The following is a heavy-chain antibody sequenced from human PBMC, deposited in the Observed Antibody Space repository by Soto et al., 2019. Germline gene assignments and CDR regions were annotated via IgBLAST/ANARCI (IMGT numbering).Heavy chain of an antibody. CDR1: GGTFSSYA. V-gene: IGHV1-69*13. CDR2: IIPIFGTA. CDR3: ATGYCSGGSCYGRRTHYYYYGMDV. Sequence: ASVKVSCKASGGTFSSYAISWVRQAPGQGLEWMGGIIPIFGTANYAQKFQGRVTITADESTSTAYMELSSLRSEDTAVYYCATGYCSGGSCYGRRTHYYYYGMDVWGQGTTVTVSS. D-gene: IGHD2-15*01. J-gene: IGHJ6*02.